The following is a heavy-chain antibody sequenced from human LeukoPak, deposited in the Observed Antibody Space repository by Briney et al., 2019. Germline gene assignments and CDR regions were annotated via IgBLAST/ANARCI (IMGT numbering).Heavy chain of an antibody. CDR2: MSTSDSPI. D-gene: IGHD1-1*01. V-gene: IGHV3-11*04. CDR3: ARELNGAFDP. Sequence: PGRSLRLSCAASGFTFSDYGMSWIRQAPGKGLEWVSYMSTSDSPIYYTDSVKGRFTISRDNAKNSLYLQMNSLRASDTAVYYCARELNGAFDPWGQGTLVTVSS. J-gene: IGHJ5*02. CDR1: GFTFSDYG.